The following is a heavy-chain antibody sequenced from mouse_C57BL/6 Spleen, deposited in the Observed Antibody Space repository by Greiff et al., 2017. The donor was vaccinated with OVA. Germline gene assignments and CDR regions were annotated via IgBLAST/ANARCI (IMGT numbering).Heavy chain of an antibody. CDR1: GYAFTNYL. CDR2: INPGSGGT. J-gene: IGHJ3*01. V-gene: IGHV1-54*01. D-gene: IGHD1-1*01. CDR3: ARDYGSSCWFAY. Sequence: VQLQQSGAELVRPGTSVKVSCKASGYAFTNYLIEWVKQRPGQGLEWIGVINPGSGGTNYNEKFKGKATLTADKSSSTAYMQLSSLTSEESAVDFCARDYGSSCWFAYWGQGTLVTVSA.